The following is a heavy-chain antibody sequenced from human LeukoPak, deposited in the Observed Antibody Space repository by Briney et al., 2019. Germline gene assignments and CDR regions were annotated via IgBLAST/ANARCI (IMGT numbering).Heavy chain of an antibody. Sequence: SETLSLTCTVSGGSISSSSYYWGWIRQPPGKGLEWIGSIYYSGSTYYSPSLKSRVTISVDTSKNQFSLKLSSVTAADTAVYYCARRGFGYCSGGSCYRYNWFDPWGQGTLVTVSS. CDR3: ARRGFGYCSGGSCYRYNWFDP. D-gene: IGHD2-15*01. CDR2: IYYSGST. J-gene: IGHJ5*02. CDR1: GGSISSSSYY. V-gene: IGHV4-39*07.